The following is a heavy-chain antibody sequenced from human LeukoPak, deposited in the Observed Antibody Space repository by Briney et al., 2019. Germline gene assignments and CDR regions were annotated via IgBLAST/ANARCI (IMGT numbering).Heavy chain of an antibody. CDR3: ARDRIFYGSGSYFFDY. D-gene: IGHD3-10*01. CDR1: GYTFTGYY. V-gene: IGHV1-2*02. J-gene: IGHJ4*02. Sequence: ASVKVSCKASGYTFTGYYMHWVRQAPGQGLEWMGWINPNSGGTNYAQKFQGRVTMTRDTSISTAYMELSRLRSDDTAVYYCARDRIFYGSGSYFFDYWGQGTLVTVSS. CDR2: INPNSGGT.